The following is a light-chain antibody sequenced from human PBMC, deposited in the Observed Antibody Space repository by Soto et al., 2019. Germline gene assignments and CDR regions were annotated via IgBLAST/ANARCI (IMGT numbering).Light chain of an antibody. CDR2: SAS. Sequence: DIQMTQSPSSVSASVGDRVTISCRASQGMSSWLAWYQQKPGKAPSLLIYSASTLHSGVPSRFSGSGSGTDFTLTISSLQPEDFATYYCQQANSFPLTFGPGTKVDIK. V-gene: IGKV1-12*01. J-gene: IGKJ3*01. CDR1: QGMSSW. CDR3: QQANSFPLT.